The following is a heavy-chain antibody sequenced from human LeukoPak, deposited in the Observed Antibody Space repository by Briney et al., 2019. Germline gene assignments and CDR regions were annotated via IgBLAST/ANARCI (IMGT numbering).Heavy chain of an antibody. CDR2: INHSGST. Sequence: SETLSLTCAVYGGSFSGYYWSWLHQPPGKGLEWIGEINHSGSTNYNPSLKSRVTISVDTSKNQFSLKLSSVTAADTAVYYCARGTGDSAIDHWGQGTLVTVSS. D-gene: IGHD7-27*01. J-gene: IGHJ4*02. CDR3: ARGTGDSAIDH. CDR1: GGSFSGYY. V-gene: IGHV4-34*01.